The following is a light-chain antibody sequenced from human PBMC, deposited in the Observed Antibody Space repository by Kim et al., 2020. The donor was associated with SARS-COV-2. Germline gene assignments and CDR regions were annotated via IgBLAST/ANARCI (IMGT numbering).Light chain of an antibody. CDR3: QVWDSSTPSWV. CDR2: RDS. CDR1: NIGSKN. Sequence: ALGQTARITCGGNNIGSKNVHWYQQKPGQAPVLVIYRDSNRPSGIPERFSGSNSGNTATLTISRAQAGDEADYYCQVWDSSTPSWVFGGGTQLTVL. V-gene: IGLV3-9*01. J-gene: IGLJ3*02.